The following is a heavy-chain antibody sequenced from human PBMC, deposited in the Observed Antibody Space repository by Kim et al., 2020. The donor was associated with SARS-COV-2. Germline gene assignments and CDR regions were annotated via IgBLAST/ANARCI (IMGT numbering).Heavy chain of an antibody. J-gene: IGHJ6*02. CDR3: ARERLLRFLGGYYGMDV. CDR1: GYTFTSYY. D-gene: IGHD3-3*01. Sequence: ASVKVSCKASGYTFTSYYMHWVRQAPGQGLEWMGIINPSGGSTSYAQKFQGRVTMTRDTSTSTVYMELSSLRSEDTAVYYCARERLLRFLGGYYGMDVWGQGTTVTVSS. CDR2: INPSGGST. V-gene: IGHV1-46*01.